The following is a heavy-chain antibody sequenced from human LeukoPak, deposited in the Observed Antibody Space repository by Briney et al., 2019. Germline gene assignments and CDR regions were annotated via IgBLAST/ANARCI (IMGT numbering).Heavy chain of an antibody. V-gene: IGHV4-39*01. CDR3: ARGGYYGSGNDFRFDP. Sequence: SETLSLTCTVSGGSISSSSYYWGWIRQPPGKGLEWIGSIYYSGSTYYNPSLKSRVTISVDTSKNQFSLKLSSVTAADTAVYYCARGGYYGSGNDFRFDPWGQGTLVAVSS. D-gene: IGHD3-10*01. CDR1: GGSISSSSYY. CDR2: IYYSGST. J-gene: IGHJ5*02.